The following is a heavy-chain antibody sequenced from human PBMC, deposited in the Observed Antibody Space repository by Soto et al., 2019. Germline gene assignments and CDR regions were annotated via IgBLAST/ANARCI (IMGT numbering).Heavy chain of an antibody. CDR3: ARQKLWMATINNDAFDI. Sequence: GESLKISCKGSGYSFSKYWIAWVRQMPGQGLEWMGIIYPGDSDTTYNPSVQGHVTISVDESINTAYLQWASLEASDTAMYYCARQKLWMATINNDAFDIWGQGTMVTVSS. V-gene: IGHV5-51*01. D-gene: IGHD2-21*01. CDR2: IYPGDSDT. J-gene: IGHJ3*02. CDR1: GYSFSKYW.